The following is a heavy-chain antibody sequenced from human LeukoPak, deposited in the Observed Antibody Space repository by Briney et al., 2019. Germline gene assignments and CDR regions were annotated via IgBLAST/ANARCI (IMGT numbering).Heavy chain of an antibody. V-gene: IGHV3-21*01. CDR1: GFTFTTYT. CDR2: ISGSGAYI. Sequence: GGSLRLSCAASGFTFTTYTMNWVRQAPGKGLEWVSSISGSGAYIYYADSVKGRFTISRDNVKNSLYLQMNSMSAEDTALYYXXXXXXXXXCVYSDYGLDVWGQGTTVTVSS. J-gene: IGHJ6*02. D-gene: IGHD3-22*01. CDR3: XXXXXXXXCVYSDYGLDV.